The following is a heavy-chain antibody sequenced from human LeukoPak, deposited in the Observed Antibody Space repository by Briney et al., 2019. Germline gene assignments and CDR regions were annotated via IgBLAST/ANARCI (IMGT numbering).Heavy chain of an antibody. V-gene: IGHV3-23*01. CDR1: GFTFSDYY. D-gene: IGHD3-22*01. CDR2: ISGSGGST. CDR3: AKVPSGFYYYGMDV. Sequence: GGSLRLSCAASGFTFSDYYMSWVRQAPGKGLEWVSAISGSGGSTYYADSVKGRFTISRDNSKNTLYLQMNSLRAEDTAVYYCAKVPSGFYYYGMDVWGQGTTVTVSS. J-gene: IGHJ6*02.